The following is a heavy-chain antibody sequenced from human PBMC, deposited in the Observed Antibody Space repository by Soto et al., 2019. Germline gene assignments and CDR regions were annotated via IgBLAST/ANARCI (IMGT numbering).Heavy chain of an antibody. Sequence: EVQLVESGGGLVQPGGSLRLSCVASGFSINTSWMTWVRQAPGKGLEWVANIKYDGSDKNYADSVKGRFTISRDNAKNSLFLQMNSLGADDSAVYYCVASGGYLLENWGQGPLVTVSS. J-gene: IGHJ4*02. V-gene: IGHV3-7*01. D-gene: IGHD1-1*01. CDR2: IKYDGSDK. CDR1: GFSINTSW. CDR3: VASGGYLLEN.